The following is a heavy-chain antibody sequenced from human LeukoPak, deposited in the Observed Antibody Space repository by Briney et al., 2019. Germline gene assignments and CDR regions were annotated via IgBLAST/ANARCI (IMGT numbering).Heavy chain of an antibody. CDR3: ARGECYYGLDY. CDR2: ISGSGGST. D-gene: IGHD3-10*01. J-gene: IGHJ4*02. CDR1: GFTFSSYA. V-gene: IGHV3-23*01. Sequence: GGSLRLSCAASGFTFSSYAMSWVRQTPGKGLEWVSGISGSGGSTYYADSVKGRFTISRDNSKNTLYLQMNSLRAEDTAVYYCARGECYYGLDYWGQGTLVTVSS.